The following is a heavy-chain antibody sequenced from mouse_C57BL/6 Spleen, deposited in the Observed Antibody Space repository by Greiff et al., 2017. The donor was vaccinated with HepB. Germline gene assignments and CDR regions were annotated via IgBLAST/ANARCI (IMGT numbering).Heavy chain of an antibody. J-gene: IGHJ2*01. V-gene: IGHV1-59*01. CDR3: ARRDGTGYYFDY. CDR2: IDPSDSYT. Sequence: QVQLQQPGAELVRPGTSVKLSCKASGYTFTSYWMHWVKQRPGQGLEWIGVIDPSDSYTNYNQKFKGKATLTVDTSSSTAYKQLSSLTSEDSAVYYCARRDGTGYYFDYWGQGTTLTVSS. CDR1: GYTFTSYW. D-gene: IGHD4-1*01.